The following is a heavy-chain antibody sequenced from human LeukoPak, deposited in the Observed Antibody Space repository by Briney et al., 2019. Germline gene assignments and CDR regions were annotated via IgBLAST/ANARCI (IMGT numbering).Heavy chain of an antibody. V-gene: IGHV3-53*01. CDR1: GFTVSSNY. CDR3: AKSTGYSTTGRDFDS. J-gene: IGHJ4*02. Sequence: GGSLRLSCTASGFTVSSNYMSWVRQAPGQGLEWVSVIYSGGSTYYADSVKGRFTISRDNSENTLYLQMNSLRAEDTAVYYCAKSTGYSTTGRDFDSWGRGTLVTVSS. D-gene: IGHD6-13*01. CDR2: IYSGGST.